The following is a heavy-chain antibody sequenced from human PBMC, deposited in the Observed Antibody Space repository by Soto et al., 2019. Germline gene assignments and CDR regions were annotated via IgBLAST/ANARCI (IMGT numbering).Heavy chain of an antibody. CDR1: GGSISSSSYY. CDR2: IYYSGST. D-gene: IGHD6-25*01. V-gene: IGHV4-39*01. CDR3: ARTCIAAAGGRYYYYGMDV. Sequence: SETLSLTCTVSGGSISSSSYYWGWIRQSPGKGLEWIGSIYYSGSTYYNPSLKSRVTISVDTSKNQFSLKLSSVTAADTAVYYCARTCIAAAGGRYYYYGMDVWGQGTTVTVSS. J-gene: IGHJ6*02.